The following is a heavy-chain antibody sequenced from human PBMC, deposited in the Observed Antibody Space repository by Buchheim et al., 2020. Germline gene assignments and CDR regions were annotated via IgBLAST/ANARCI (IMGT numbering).Heavy chain of an antibody. CDR3: ALDYYGSGSYNYYYYYGMDV. J-gene: IGHJ6*02. Sequence: QVQLVQSGAEVKKPGSSVKVSCKASGGTFSSYTISWVRQAPGQGLEWMGRIIPILGIANYAQKFQGRVTITADKSTSTAYMELSSLRSEDTAVYYCALDYYGSGSYNYYYYYGMDVWGQGTT. V-gene: IGHV1-69*02. CDR2: IIPILGIA. D-gene: IGHD3-10*01. CDR1: GGTFSSYT.